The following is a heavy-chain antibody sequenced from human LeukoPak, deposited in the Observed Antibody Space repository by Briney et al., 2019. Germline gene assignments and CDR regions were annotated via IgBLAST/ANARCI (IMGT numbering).Heavy chain of an antibody. V-gene: IGHV3-23*01. J-gene: IGHJ5*02. Sequence: PGGSLRLSCAASGFTFSSYAMSWVRQAPGKGLEWVSAISGSGGSTYYADSVKGRFTISRDNSKNTLYLQMNSLRAEDTAVYYCAKDPVSSSPAHNWFDPWGQGTLVTVSS. CDR3: AKDPVSSSPAHNWFDP. CDR1: GFTFSSYA. CDR2: ISGSGGST. D-gene: IGHD6-6*01.